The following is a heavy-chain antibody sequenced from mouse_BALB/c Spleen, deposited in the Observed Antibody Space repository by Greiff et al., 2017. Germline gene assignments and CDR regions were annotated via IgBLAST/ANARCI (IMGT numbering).Heavy chain of an antibody. D-gene: IGHD2-2*01. Sequence: EVKLQESGPGLVKPSQSLSLTCSVTGYSITSGYYWNWIRQFPGNKLEWMGYISYDGSNNYNPSLKNRISITRDTSKNQFFLKLNSVTTEDTATYYCAREGEVSYFDYWGQGTTLTVSS. CDR1: GYSITSGYY. J-gene: IGHJ2*01. CDR2: ISYDGSN. V-gene: IGHV3-6*02. CDR3: AREGEVSYFDY.